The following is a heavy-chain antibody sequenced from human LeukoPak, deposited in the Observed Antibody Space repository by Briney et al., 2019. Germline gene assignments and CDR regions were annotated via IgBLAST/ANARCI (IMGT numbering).Heavy chain of an antibody. CDR1: GYTFTSYG. CDR2: ISAYNGNT. CDR3: ARATVQWNIAAASDP. V-gene: IGHV1-18*01. D-gene: IGHD6-13*01. J-gene: IGHJ5*02. Sequence: ASVKVSCKASGYTFTSYGISWVRQAPGQGLEWMGWISAYNGNTNYAQKLQGRVTMTTDTSTSTVYMDLRSLRSDDTAVYYCARATVQWNIAAASDPWGQGTLVTVSS.